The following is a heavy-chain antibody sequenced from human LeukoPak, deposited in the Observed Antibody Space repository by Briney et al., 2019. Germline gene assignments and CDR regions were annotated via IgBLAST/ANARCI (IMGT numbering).Heavy chain of an antibody. V-gene: IGHV1-24*01. D-gene: IGHD3-10*01. Sequence: ASVKVSCKVSGYTLTELSMHWVRQAPGKGLEWKGGFDPEDGETIYAQKFQGRVTMTEDTSTDTAYMELSSLRSEDTAVYYCATSKVTMVRGVISRGLDVWGKGTTVTVSS. CDR3: ATSKVTMVRGVISRGLDV. CDR2: FDPEDGET. CDR1: GYTLTELS. J-gene: IGHJ6*04.